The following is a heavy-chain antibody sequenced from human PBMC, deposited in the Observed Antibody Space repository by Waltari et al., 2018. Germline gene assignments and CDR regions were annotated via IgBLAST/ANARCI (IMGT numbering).Heavy chain of an antibody. Sequence: QVQLVQSGAEVKKPGASVRVSCKASGYTFTDYDMHWVRQAPGQGLEWMGWVGPNSGVTTYVQKCKGRVTMTRDTSSSTAYMELTRLTSDDTAVYYCARDLGQQLYDCWGQGTLVTVSS. J-gene: IGHJ4*02. D-gene: IGHD6-13*01. V-gene: IGHV1-2*02. CDR3: ARDLGQQLYDC. CDR2: VGPNSGVT. CDR1: GYTFTDYD.